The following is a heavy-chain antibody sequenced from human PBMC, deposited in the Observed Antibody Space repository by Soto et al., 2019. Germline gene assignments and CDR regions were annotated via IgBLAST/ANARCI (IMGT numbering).Heavy chain of an antibody. J-gene: IGHJ6*03. CDR1: GGSISSDY. CDR3: ARYGDYYYYYMDV. CDR2: IYYSGST. V-gene: IGHV4-59*08. Sequence: SETLSLTCTVSGGSISSDYWSWIRQPPGKGLEWIGYIYYSGSTNYNPSLKSRVTISVDTSKNQFSLKLSSVTAADTAVYYCARYGDYYYYYMDVWGKGTTVTVSS. D-gene: IGHD4-17*01.